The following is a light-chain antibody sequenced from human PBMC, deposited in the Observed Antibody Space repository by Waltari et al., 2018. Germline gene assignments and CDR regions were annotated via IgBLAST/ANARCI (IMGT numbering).Light chain of an antibody. Sequence: SALTQPRSVSGSPGQSVTISCTGTSSDVGGYNYVSWYQHHPGKAPKLIIYDVTKRPSGVPDRFSASKSDNTASLTISGLQAEDEADYYCCSYAGSITFWVFGGGTKLTVL. CDR3: CSYAGSITFWV. V-gene: IGLV2-11*01. J-gene: IGLJ3*02. CDR1: SSDVGGYNY. CDR2: DVT.